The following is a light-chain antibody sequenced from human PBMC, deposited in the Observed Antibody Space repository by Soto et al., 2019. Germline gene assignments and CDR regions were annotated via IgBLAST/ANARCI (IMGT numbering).Light chain of an antibody. CDR1: QSISSW. Sequence: DIQMTQSPSTLSASVGDRVTISCRASQSISSWLAWYQQKPGMTPKLLIYDASRLESGVPSRFSGSGSGTEFTLTISSLQPDDFATYYCQQYKDYVNSFGQGTKLEMK. CDR3: QQYKDYVNS. CDR2: DAS. V-gene: IGKV1-5*01. J-gene: IGKJ2*01.